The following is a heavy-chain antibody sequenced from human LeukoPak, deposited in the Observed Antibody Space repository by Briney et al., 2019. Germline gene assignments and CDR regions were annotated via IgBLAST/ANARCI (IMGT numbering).Heavy chain of an antibody. D-gene: IGHD6-6*01. Sequence: ASVKVSCKASGYTFTAYYMHWVRQAPGRGLDWMGWLNPNNGDTNYAQKFQGRVTMTRDISITTAYMELSRLRSDDTAVYYCARSLYSSSSFTRGGEGALVTVS. CDR2: LNPNNGDT. CDR1: GYTFTAYY. V-gene: IGHV1-2*02. J-gene: IGHJ1*01. CDR3: ARSLYSSSSFTR.